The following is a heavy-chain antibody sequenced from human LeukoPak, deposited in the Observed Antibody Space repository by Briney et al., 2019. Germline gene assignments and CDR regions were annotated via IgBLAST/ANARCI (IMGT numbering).Heavy chain of an antibody. CDR3: AKGGPRSYYYYAMDV. Sequence: SETLSLTCTVSGGSVSSGSYYWSWIRQPPGKGLEWIGYIYYSGSTNYNPSLKSRVTISVDTSKNQFSLKLSSVTAADTAVYYCAKGGPRSYYYYAMDVWGPGTTVTVSS. J-gene: IGHJ6*02. CDR1: GGSVSSGSYY. CDR2: IYYSGST. D-gene: IGHD3-10*01. V-gene: IGHV4-61*01.